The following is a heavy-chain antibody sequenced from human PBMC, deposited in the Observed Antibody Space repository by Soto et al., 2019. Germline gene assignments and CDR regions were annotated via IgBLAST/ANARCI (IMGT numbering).Heavy chain of an antibody. D-gene: IGHD2-15*01. CDR2: IYYSGST. CDR3: PRVRLPRWYWGRAV. V-gene: IGHV4-30-4*01. Sequence: SETLSLNCTVSGGSISSGDYYWSWIRQPPGKGLEWIGYIYYSGSTYYNPSLKSRVTMPEAASKTQFSLKLSSVTAEYTAVYYCPRVRLPRWYWGRAVGGKGPPVTVS. CDR1: GGSISSGDYY. J-gene: IGHJ6*03.